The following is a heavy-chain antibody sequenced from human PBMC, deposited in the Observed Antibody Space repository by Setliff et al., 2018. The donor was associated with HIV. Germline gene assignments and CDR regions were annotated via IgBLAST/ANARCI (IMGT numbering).Heavy chain of an antibody. CDR3: ARAAVRRFGPMPHSLKMGFHH. CDR2: IDRDGNT. CDR1: GGSFSGYH. J-gene: IGHJ1*01. D-gene: IGHD2-2*01. Sequence: PSETLSLTCAVYGGSFSGYHWSWIRQSPGKGLEWIGEIDRDGNTNYNPSLKRRLSISVDTSKNQFSLNLASVTAADTAVYYCARAAVRRFGPMPHSLKMGFHHWGQGTVVTVSS. V-gene: IGHV4-34*01.